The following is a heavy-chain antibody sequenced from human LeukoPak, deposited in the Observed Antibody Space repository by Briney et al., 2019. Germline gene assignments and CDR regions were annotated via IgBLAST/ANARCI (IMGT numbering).Heavy chain of an antibody. CDR3: ARGRYYDILTGWLNWFDP. V-gene: IGHV4-59*01. CDR1: GGSNSSYY. Sequence: PSETLSLTCTVSGGSNSSYYWSWIRQPPGKGLEWIGYIYYSGSTNYNPSLKSRVTISVDTSKNQFSLKLSSVTAADTAVYYCARGRYYDILTGWLNWFDPWGQGTLVTVSS. CDR2: IYYSGST. D-gene: IGHD3-9*01. J-gene: IGHJ5*02.